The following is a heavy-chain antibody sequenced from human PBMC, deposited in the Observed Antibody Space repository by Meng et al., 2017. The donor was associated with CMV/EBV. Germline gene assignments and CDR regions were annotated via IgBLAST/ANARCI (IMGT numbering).Heavy chain of an antibody. J-gene: IGHJ4*02. CDR1: GFTFSSCG. CDR3: AKDGSVFYFDY. V-gene: IGHV3-30*02. D-gene: IGHD3-10*01. Sequence: GESLKISCVASGFTFSSCGIHWVRQAPGKGLEWVTFIRHDGSYQYYAESVKGRFTISRDNSKNTVYLQMNNLEAEDTAVYYCAKDGSVFYFDYWGQGTLVTVSS. CDR2: IRHDGSYQ.